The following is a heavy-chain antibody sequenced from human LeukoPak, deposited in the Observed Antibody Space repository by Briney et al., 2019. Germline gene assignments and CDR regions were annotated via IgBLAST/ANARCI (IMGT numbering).Heavy chain of an antibody. J-gene: IGHJ4*02. CDR2: IYYSGST. V-gene: IGHV4-59*06. D-gene: IGHD3-22*01. CDR1: GGSISSYY. Sequence: SETLSLTCTVSGGSISSYYWSWIRQPPGKGLEWIGYIYYSGSTSYNPSLKSRVTISLDTSKNQFSLKLNSVTAADTAVHYCAQMGYYYNSSALDYFDYWGQGTLVTVSS. CDR3: AQMGYYYNSSALDYFDY.